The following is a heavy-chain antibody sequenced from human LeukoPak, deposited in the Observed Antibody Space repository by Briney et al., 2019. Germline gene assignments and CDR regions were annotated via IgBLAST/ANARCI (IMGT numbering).Heavy chain of an antibody. CDR3: ARDPIVVVVAGYYYYGMDV. J-gene: IGHJ6*02. CDR1: GYTFTGYY. Sequence: ASVKVSCKASGYTFTGYYMHWVRQAPGQGLEWMGWINPNSGGTNYAQKFQGRVTMTRDTSISTAYMELSRLRTDGTAVYYCARDPIVVVVAGYYYYGMDVWGQGTTVTVSS. CDR2: INPNSGGT. D-gene: IGHD2-15*01. V-gene: IGHV1-2*02.